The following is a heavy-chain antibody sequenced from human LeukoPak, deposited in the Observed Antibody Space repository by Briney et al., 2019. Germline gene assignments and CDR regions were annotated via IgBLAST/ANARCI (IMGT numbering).Heavy chain of an antibody. CDR2: MSSTGGRK. V-gene: IGHV3-23*01. D-gene: IGHD3-3*01. CDR3: AKRGGGFLEWFFDY. Sequence: GGSVRLSCAAAGCTFSSNAMSWVRQAPGKGVEWVSAMSSTGGRKYYAASVKGRFTISRDNSKNTLYLQMNSLRAEDTAVYYCAKRGGGFLEWFFDYWGQGTLVAVSS. CDR1: GCTFSSNA. J-gene: IGHJ4*02.